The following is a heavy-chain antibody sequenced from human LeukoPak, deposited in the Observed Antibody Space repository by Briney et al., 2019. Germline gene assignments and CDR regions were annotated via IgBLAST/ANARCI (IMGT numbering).Heavy chain of an antibody. CDR2: IWYDGSNK. CDR3: ARAIYHPYYYYYGMDV. Sequence: LFLTCAVYGGSFSGYYWSWVRQAPGKGLEWVAVIWYDGSNKYYADSVKGRFTISRDNSKNTLYLQMYSLRAEDTAVYYCARAIYHPYYYYYGMDVWGQGTTVTVSS. CDR1: GGSFSGYY. V-gene: IGHV3-33*08. D-gene: IGHD2/OR15-2a*01. J-gene: IGHJ6*02.